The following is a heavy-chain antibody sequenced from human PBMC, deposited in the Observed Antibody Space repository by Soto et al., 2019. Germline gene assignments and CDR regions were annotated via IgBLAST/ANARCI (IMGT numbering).Heavy chain of an antibody. CDR1: GFTFSNYA. CDR3: TKRAVNWGPLED. CDR2: IGASASDT. J-gene: IGHJ4*02. Sequence: EVEILESGGGLVQPGGSLRLSCTVSGFTFSNYAFSWARQAPGKGLEWVSTIGASASDTNYADSVKGRFTTFRDNSKNTLFLPMNSLRGEDTAVYYCTKRAVNWGPLEDWGQGTLVIVSS. D-gene: IGHD7-27*01. V-gene: IGHV3-23*01.